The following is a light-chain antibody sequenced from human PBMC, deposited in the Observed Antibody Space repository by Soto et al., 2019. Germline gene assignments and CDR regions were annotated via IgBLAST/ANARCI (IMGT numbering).Light chain of an antibody. CDR1: SSDVGAYDY. V-gene: IGLV2-8*01. Sequence: QSVPTQPPSASGSPGQSVTISCTGTSSDVGAYDYVSWYQQHPGKAPKLMIYEINKRPSGVPDRFSGSKSGNTASLTVSGLQAEDEADYYCSSFAGSNNFPYVFGTGTKVTV. CDR3: SSFAGSNNFPYV. J-gene: IGLJ1*01. CDR2: EIN.